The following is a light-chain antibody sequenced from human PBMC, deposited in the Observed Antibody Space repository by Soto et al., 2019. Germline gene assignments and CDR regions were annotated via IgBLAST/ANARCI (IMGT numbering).Light chain of an antibody. Sequence: DIQMTQSPSTLSGSVGDRVTITCRASQTISSWLAWYQQKPGKAPKLLIYKASTLKSGVPSRLSGSVSGTDFTLSISSPQPDDFAIYYCQHYKSYSEPLGQGTKVEHK. J-gene: IGKJ1*01. CDR3: QHYKSYSEP. V-gene: IGKV1-5*03. CDR1: QTISSW. CDR2: KAS.